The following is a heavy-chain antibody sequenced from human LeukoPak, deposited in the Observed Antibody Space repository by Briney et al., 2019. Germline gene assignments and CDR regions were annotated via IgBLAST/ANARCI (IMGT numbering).Heavy chain of an antibody. J-gene: IGHJ5*02. CDR1: GFTFSSYR. CDR2: ISSSSSTI. V-gene: IGHV3-48*01. Sequence: GGSLRLSCAASGFTFSSYRMNWVRQAPGKGLEWVSYISSSSSTIYYADSVKGRFTISRDNAKNSLYLQMNSLRAEDTAVYYCARSSPRNWFDPWGQGTLVTVSS. CDR3: ARSSPRNWFDP.